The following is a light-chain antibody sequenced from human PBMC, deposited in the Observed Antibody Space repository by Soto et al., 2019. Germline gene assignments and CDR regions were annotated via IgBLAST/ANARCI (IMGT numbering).Light chain of an antibody. J-gene: IGLJ1*01. Sequence: QSLPTLTPSASGSPGQSFTISCTATRNDIGLYDFVCWYQHHPGKAPRLIIYEVVQRPSGVPDRFSGSTSGNTASLTVSGLQAADEADYCCKSYAGSNTYVFGSGTKVTVL. CDR3: KSYAGSNTYV. CDR2: EVV. V-gene: IGLV2-8*01. CDR1: RNDIGLYDF.